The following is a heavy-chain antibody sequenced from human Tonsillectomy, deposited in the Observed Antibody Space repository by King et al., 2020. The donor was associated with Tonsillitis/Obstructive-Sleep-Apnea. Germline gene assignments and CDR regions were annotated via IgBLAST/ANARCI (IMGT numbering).Heavy chain of an antibody. Sequence: VQLVESGAEVKKPGESLRISCKGSGYSFTSYWISWVRQMPGKGLEWMGRIDPSDSYTNYSPSFQGHVTISADKSISTAYLQWSSLKASDTAMYYCARHGESCSRTSCYKPYYYYYMDVWGKGTTVTVSS. J-gene: IGHJ6*03. CDR1: GYSFTSYW. V-gene: IGHV5-10-1*01. CDR2: IDPSDSYT. D-gene: IGHD2-2*02. CDR3: ARHGESCSRTSCYKPYYYYYMDV.